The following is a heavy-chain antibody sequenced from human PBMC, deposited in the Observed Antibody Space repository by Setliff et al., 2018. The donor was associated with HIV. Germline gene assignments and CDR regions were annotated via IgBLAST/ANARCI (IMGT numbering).Heavy chain of an antibody. V-gene: IGHV4-34*01. CDR2: LSPSGTT. Sequence: SETLSLTCTVYGGSFSNYYTNWIRQPPGKGLEWIGELSPSGTTRSNPSLQSRVTISLDTSNNQFSLKLTSVTAADTAMYYCASFFVTTVTNQDYWGQGTPVTVSA. J-gene: IGHJ4*02. CDR1: GGSFSNYY. CDR3: ASFFVTTVTNQDY. D-gene: IGHD4-17*01.